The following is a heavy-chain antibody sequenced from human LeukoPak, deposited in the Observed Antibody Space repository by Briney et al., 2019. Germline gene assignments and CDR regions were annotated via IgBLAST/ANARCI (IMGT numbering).Heavy chain of an antibody. CDR3: ARETDYSLFDY. Sequence: HPGGSLRLSCAAPGFTFSSYEMNWVGKPQGKGLEWVSYITSSGSTRYYADSVKGRFTISRDNAKNSLYLQMNSLRAEDTAVYYCARETDYSLFDYWGQGTLVTVSS. V-gene: IGHV3-48*03. CDR2: ITSSGSTR. J-gene: IGHJ4*02. CDR1: GFTFSSYE. D-gene: IGHD3-10*01.